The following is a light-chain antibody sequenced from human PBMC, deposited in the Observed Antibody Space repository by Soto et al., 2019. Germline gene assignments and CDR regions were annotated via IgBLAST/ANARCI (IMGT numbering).Light chain of an antibody. V-gene: IGKV1-5*01. CDR3: QQYQSLPFT. CDR1: QNINDW. J-gene: IGKJ5*01. CDR2: DAA. Sequence: DIQLPQSPSTLSASVGDRVTITCRASQNINDWVAWYQEKPGRAPNLLISDAAALGGGAPSRFSGSGSGTDFTLTISSLQPDDFATYYCQQYQSLPFTLGQGTRL.